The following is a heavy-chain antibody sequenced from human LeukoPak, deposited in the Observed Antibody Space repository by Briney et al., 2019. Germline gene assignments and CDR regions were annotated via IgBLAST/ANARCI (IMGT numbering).Heavy chain of an antibody. J-gene: IGHJ1*01. D-gene: IGHD4-23*01. CDR2: INPNSGGT. Sequence: ASVKVSCKASGHTFTGYYMHWVRQAPGQGLEWMGWINPNSGGTNYAQKFQGRVTMTRDTSISTAYMELSRLRSDDTAVYYCASRAYGGNSPEYFQHWGQGTLVTVSS. CDR3: ASRAYGGNSPEYFQH. CDR1: GHTFTGYY. V-gene: IGHV1-2*02.